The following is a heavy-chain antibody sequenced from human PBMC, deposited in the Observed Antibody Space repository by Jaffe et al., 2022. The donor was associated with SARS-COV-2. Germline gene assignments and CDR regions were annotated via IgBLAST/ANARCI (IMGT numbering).Heavy chain of an antibody. CDR1: GASITSGSRY. Sequence: QVQLQESGPGLVRPSQTLSLTCAVSGASITSGSRYWNWIRHHAEKGLEWIGYIRTSGGTIYNPSLKSRVSISIDTSTNHFSLTLSSVTAADTAVYYCARDLGDHVDTYGMDVWGQGTTVTVSS. V-gene: IGHV4-31*11. D-gene: IGHD5-18*01. CDR2: IRTSGGT. CDR3: ARDLGDHVDTYGMDV. J-gene: IGHJ6*02.